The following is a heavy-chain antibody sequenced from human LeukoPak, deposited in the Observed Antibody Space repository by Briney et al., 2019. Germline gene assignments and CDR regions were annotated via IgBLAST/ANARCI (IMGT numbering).Heavy chain of an antibody. CDR3: VVRGVIIPSPLDY. Sequence: PGGSLRLSCAASGFTFSSYSMNWVRQAPGRGRGGVSYISSSSSTIYYADSVKGRFTISRDNAKNSLYLQMNSLRAEDTAVYYCVVRGVIIPSPLDYWGQGTLVTVSS. V-gene: IGHV3-48*01. J-gene: IGHJ4*02. CDR1: GFTFSSYS. CDR2: ISSSSSTI. D-gene: IGHD3-10*01.